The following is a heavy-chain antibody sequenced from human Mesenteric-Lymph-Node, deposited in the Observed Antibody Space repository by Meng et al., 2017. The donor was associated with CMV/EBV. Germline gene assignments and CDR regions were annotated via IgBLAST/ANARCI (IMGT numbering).Heavy chain of an antibody. V-gene: IGHV3-20*04. J-gene: IGHJ4*02. Sequence: GGSLRLSCTASGFKFDDYGMNWVRQAPGKGLEWVSGINWNGVNPRYADSVKGRFTVSRDISKNTLYLQMSSLRAEDTAVYYCAKGRFVTAADGGGSFDYWGQGTLVTVSS. CDR1: GFKFDDYG. CDR2: INWNGVNP. CDR3: AKGRFVTAADGGGSFDY. D-gene: IGHD2-2*01.